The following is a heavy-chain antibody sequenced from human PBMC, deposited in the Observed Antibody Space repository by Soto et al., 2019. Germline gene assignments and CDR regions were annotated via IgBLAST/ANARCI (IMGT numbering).Heavy chain of an antibody. CDR1: GFTFSSYS. CDR2: ISSSSSTI. Sequence: LRLSCAASGFTFSSYSMNWVRQAPGKGLEWVSYISSSSSTIYYADSVKGRFTISRDNAKNSLYLQMNSLRDEDTAVYYCARDLKGEYYDFWSGYYYYYYGMDVWGQGTTVTSP. D-gene: IGHD3-3*01. J-gene: IGHJ6*02. V-gene: IGHV3-48*02. CDR3: ARDLKGEYYDFWSGYYYYYYGMDV.